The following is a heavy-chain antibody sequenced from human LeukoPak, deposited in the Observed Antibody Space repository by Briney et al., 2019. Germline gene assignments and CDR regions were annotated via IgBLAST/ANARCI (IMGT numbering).Heavy chain of an antibody. CDR1: GDSISSSNW. D-gene: IGHD3-22*01. CDR2: IFHSGNT. CDR3: ARTYYYDSSGLSQYYYYGMDV. V-gene: IGHV4-4*02. Sequence: SETLSLTCAVSGDSISSSNWWTWVRQPPGKGLEWIGEIFHSGNTNYNPSLKSRVTISVDTSKNQFSLKLSSVTAADTAVYYCARTYYYDSSGLSQYYYYGMDVWGQGTTVTVSS. J-gene: IGHJ6*02.